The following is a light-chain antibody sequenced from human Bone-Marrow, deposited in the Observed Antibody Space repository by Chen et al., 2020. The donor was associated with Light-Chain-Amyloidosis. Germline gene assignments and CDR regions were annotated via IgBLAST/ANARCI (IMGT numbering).Light chain of an antibody. V-gene: IGLV3-21*02. Sequence: SYVLPHPSSASVAPGQTAPLACGGNNIGSTSVHWYQQTPGQAPLLVVYDDSDRPSGIPERLSGSNSGNTATLTISRVEAGDEADYYCQVWDRSSDRPVFGGGTKLTVL. CDR2: DDS. J-gene: IGLJ3*02. CDR3: QVWDRSSDRPV. CDR1: NIGSTS.